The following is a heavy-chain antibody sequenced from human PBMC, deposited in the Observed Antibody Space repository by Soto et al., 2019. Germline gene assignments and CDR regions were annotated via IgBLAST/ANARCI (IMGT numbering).Heavy chain of an antibody. J-gene: IGHJ4*02. V-gene: IGHV1-69*13. D-gene: IGHD3-3*01. Sequence: SMKVSCKASGGSFGNSAINWVRQTPGQGLEWLGGFIPVYRTLNYAQKFQGRVTITADESTGTAYMTLSSLVSDDTAVYYCATGVIWIGYFTVDSWGQGTRVTVSS. CDR2: FIPVYRTL. CDR1: GGSFGNSA. CDR3: ATGVIWIGYFTVDS.